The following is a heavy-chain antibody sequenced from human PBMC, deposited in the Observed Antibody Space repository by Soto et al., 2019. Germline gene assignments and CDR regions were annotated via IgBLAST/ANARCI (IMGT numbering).Heavy chain of an antibody. CDR1: GFTFSDYY. Sequence: QVQLVESGGGLVKPGGSLRLSCAASGFTFSDYYMSWIRQAPGKGLEWVSYISSSSSYTNYADSVKGRFTISRDNAKNSLYMQINSLRAEDTAVYYWAIGGGSGYYTIDYWGQGTLVTVSS. V-gene: IGHV3-11*05. CDR3: AIGGGSGYYTIDY. D-gene: IGHD3-22*01. J-gene: IGHJ4*02. CDR2: ISSSSSYT.